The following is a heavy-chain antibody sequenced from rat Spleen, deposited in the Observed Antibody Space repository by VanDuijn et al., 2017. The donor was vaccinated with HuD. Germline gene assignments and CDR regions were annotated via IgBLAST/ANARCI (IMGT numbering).Heavy chain of an antibody. CDR1: GFTFSNYG. D-gene: IGHD2-1*01. Sequence: EVQLVESGGGLVQPGRSLKLSCAVSGFTFSNYGMAWVRQAPTKGLEWVATIAFDGIGTYYRDSVKGRFNISRDNAESTLYLQMDSLRSEDTATYYCARRYDFDFWGQGVMVTVSS. V-gene: IGHV5-29*01. CDR2: IAFDGIGT. CDR3: ARRYDFDF. J-gene: IGHJ2*01.